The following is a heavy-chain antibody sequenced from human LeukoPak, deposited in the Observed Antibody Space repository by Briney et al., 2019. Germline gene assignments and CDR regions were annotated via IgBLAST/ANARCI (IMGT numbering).Heavy chain of an antibody. D-gene: IGHD3-10*01. CDR2: IYTSGST. J-gene: IGHJ4*02. CDR3: ARATYYYGSGSYFDY. Sequence: SETLSLTCTVSGGSISSYYWSWIRQPAGKGLEWIGRIYTSGSTNYNPSLKRLVTMSVDTSKNQFSLKLSSVTAADTAVYYCARATYYYGSGSYFDYWGQGTLVTVSS. CDR1: GGSISSYY. V-gene: IGHV4-4*07.